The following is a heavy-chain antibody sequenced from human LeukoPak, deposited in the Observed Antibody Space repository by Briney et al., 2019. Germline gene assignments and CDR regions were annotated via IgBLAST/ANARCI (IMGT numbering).Heavy chain of an antibody. CDR2: ISAYNGNT. Sequence: GASVKVSCKASGYTFTSYGISWVRQAPGQGLEWMGWISAYNGNTNYAQKLQGRVTMTTDTSTSTAYMELRSLRSDDTAVYYCARPAKIGISGFTAVYYFDYWGQGTLVTVSS. CDR1: GYTFTSYG. J-gene: IGHJ4*02. V-gene: IGHV1-18*01. CDR3: ARPAKIGISGFTAVYYFDY. D-gene: IGHD3-10*01.